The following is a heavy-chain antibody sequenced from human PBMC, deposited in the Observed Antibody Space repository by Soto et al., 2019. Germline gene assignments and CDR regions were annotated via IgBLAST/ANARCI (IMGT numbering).Heavy chain of an antibody. Sequence: VQLVESGGGVVQPGRSLRLSCAASGFTFSSYGMHWVRQAPGKGLEWVAVISYDGSNKYYADSVKGRFTISRDNSKNTLYLQMNSLRAEDTAVYYCAKDQGYSYGWVYWGQGTLVTVSS. CDR3: AKDQGYSYGWVY. CDR2: ISYDGSNK. J-gene: IGHJ4*02. CDR1: GFTFSSYG. D-gene: IGHD5-18*01. V-gene: IGHV3-30*18.